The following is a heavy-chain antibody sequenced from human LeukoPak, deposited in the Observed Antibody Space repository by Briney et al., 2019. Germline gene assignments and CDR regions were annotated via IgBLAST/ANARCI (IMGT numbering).Heavy chain of an antibody. CDR2: IYYSGST. J-gene: IGHJ4*02. CDR1: GYSISGTYY. CDR3: VRGALYMYYFDY. Sequence: SETLSLTCTVSGYSISGTYYWGWIRQPPGKGLEWIGYIYYSGSTNYNPSLKSRVTISVDTSKNQFSLKLSSVTAADTAVYYCVRGALYMYYFDYWGQGTLVTVSS. V-gene: IGHV4-61*01. D-gene: IGHD3-10*01.